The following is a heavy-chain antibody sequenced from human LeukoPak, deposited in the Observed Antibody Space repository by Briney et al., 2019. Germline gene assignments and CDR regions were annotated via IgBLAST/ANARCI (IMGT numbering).Heavy chain of an antibody. CDR1: GYTLTELS. Sequence: ASVKVSCKVSGYTLTELSMHWVRQAPGKGLEWMGGFDPEDGETIYAQKFQGRVTMTEDTSTDTAYMEPSSLRSEDTAVYYCATLVGSSGWYGEGWFDPWGQGTLVTVSS. J-gene: IGHJ5*02. V-gene: IGHV1-24*01. CDR3: ATLVGSSGWYGEGWFDP. CDR2: FDPEDGET. D-gene: IGHD6-19*01.